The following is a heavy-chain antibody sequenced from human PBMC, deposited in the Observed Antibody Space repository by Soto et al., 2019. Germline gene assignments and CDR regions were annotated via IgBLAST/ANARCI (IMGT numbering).Heavy chain of an antibody. CDR2: IIPIVGTA. Sequence: SVKVSCKASGCTVSSYAISWVRQAPGQVLEWMGGIIPIVGTANYAQKFQGRVTITADESTSTAYMELSSLRSEDTAVYYCANQYYYDSSGYYLGAFDIWGQGTMVTVSS. CDR3: ANQYYYDSSGYYLGAFDI. CDR1: GCTVSSYA. J-gene: IGHJ3*02. V-gene: IGHV1-69*13. D-gene: IGHD3-22*01.